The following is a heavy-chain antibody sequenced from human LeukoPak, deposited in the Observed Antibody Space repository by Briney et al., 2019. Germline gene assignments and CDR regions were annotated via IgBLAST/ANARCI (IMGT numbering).Heavy chain of an antibody. CDR2: IYHSGST. CDR3: ARVIIQGSYYTDV. J-gene: IGHJ6*03. CDR1: GGSISSGGYY. Sequence: SQTLSLTCTVSGGSISSGGYYWSWIRQPPGKGLEWIGYIYHSGSTYYNPSLKSRVTISVDRSKNQFSLKLSSVTAADTAVYYCARVIIQGSYYTDVWGKGTTVTVSS. V-gene: IGHV4-30-2*01. D-gene: IGHD5-18*01.